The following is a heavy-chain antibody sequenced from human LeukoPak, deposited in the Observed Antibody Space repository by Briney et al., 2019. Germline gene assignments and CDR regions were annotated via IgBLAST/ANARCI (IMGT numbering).Heavy chain of an antibody. J-gene: IGHJ4*02. CDR2: IYYSGST. V-gene: IGHV4-59*05. Sequence: SETLSLTCTVSGGSISSYYWSWIRQPPGKGLEWLGSIYYSGSTYYNPSLKSRVTISVDTSKNQFSLKLSSVTAADTAVYYCARGSGSYPNSYYFDYWGQGTLVTVSS. D-gene: IGHD1-26*01. CDR3: ARGSGSYPNSYYFDY. CDR1: GGSISSYY.